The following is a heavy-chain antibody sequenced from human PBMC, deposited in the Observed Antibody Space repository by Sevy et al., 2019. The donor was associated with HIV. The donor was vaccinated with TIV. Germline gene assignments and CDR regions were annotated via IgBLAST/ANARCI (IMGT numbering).Heavy chain of an antibody. CDR2: ISSSSRYI. J-gene: IGHJ4*02. CDR1: GFMFSSDS. Sequence: GGSLRLSCAASGFMFSSDSMNWVRQAPGKGLEWASSISSSSRYIYYADSMKRRFTISGANAKNSLSLQMNSLRAEDKAVYYCAREGWGGAARPNYFDYWGQGTLVTVSS. D-gene: IGHD6-6*01. V-gene: IGHV3-21*01. CDR3: AREGWGGAARPNYFDY.